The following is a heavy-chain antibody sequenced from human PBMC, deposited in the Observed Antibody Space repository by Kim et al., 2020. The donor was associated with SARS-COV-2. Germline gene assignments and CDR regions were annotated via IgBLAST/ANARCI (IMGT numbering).Heavy chain of an antibody. CDR2: INTNTGNP. J-gene: IGHJ6*02. CDR1: GYTFTSYA. Sequence: ASVKVSCKASGYTFTSYAMNWVRQAPGQGLEWMGWINTNTGNPTYAQGFTGRFVFSLDTSVSTAYLQISSLKAEDTAVYYCARGSRQNYDYVWGSYRYSSYYYDGMDDWGQGTTVTVSS. CDR3: ARGSRQNYDYVWGSYRYSSYYYDGMDD. V-gene: IGHV7-4-1*02. D-gene: IGHD3-16*02.